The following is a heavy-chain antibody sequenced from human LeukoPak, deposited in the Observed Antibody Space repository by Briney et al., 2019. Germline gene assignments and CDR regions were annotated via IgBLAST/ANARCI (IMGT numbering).Heavy chain of an antibody. V-gene: IGHV1-18*01. Sequence: GASVKVSCKGSGYTFSNYGIIWVRQASGQGLEWMGWISTHNGDTDYAQSFQGRLTMTTNTSTSTAYMEVRSLTSDDTAVYFCARDKKSVRSWYGGHYYMGVWGKGTTVIVSS. CDR2: ISTHNGDT. CDR3: ARDKKSVRSWYGGHYYMGV. J-gene: IGHJ6*03. CDR1: GYTFSNYG. D-gene: IGHD3-10*01.